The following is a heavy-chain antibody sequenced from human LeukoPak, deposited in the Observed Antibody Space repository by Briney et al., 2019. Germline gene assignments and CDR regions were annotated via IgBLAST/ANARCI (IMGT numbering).Heavy chain of an antibody. V-gene: IGHV4-59*12. CDR2: IYYSGST. CDR3: ARGPCSTSCHRSWYFDY. D-gene: IGHD2-2*01. J-gene: IGHJ4*02. CDR1: GGSISSYY. Sequence: PSETLSLTCTVSGGSISSYYWSWIRQPPGKGLEWIGYIYYSGSTNYNPSLKSRVTISVDTSKNHFSLRLTSVTAADTAVYYCARGPCSTSCHRSWYFDYWGQGTLVTVSS.